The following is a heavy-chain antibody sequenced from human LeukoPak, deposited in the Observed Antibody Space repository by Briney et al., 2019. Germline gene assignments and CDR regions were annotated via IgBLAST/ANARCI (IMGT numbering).Heavy chain of an antibody. Sequence: GASVKVSCKASGYTFASYYMHWVRQAPGQGLEWMGIINPSGGSTSYAQKFQGRVTMTRDTSTSTVYMELSSLRSEDTAVYYCARVTEYYYDSSGYYFDNWGQGTLVTVSS. CDR1: GYTFASYY. D-gene: IGHD3-22*01. CDR2: INPSGGST. CDR3: ARVTEYYYDSSGYYFDN. J-gene: IGHJ4*02. V-gene: IGHV1-46*01.